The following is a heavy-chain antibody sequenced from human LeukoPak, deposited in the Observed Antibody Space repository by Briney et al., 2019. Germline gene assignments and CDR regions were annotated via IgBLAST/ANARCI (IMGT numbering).Heavy chain of an antibody. Sequence: GGSLRLSCAASTFTFSSYSMNWVRQAPGKGLEWVSSISSSSSYIYYADSVKGRFTISRDNAKNSLYLQMNSLRAEDTAVYYCARDPPATGTTGFDYWGQGTLVTVSS. CDR3: ARDPPATGTTGFDY. CDR1: TFTFSSYS. J-gene: IGHJ4*02. V-gene: IGHV3-21*01. D-gene: IGHD1-1*01. CDR2: ISSSSSYI.